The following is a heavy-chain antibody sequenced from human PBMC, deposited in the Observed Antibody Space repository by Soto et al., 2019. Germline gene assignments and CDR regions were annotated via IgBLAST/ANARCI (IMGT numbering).Heavy chain of an antibody. CDR3: AADPFGEYIREEFDP. J-gene: IGHJ5*02. CDR2: IVVGSGNT. D-gene: IGHD3-10*01. Sequence: SVNVSFKASGFTFTSSAVQWVRPARGQRLGWIGWIVVGSGNTNYAQKFQERVTITRDMSTRTAYMELSSLRSEDTAVYDCAADPFGEYIREEFDPWGQGTLVNVSS. CDR1: GFTFTSSA. V-gene: IGHV1-58*01.